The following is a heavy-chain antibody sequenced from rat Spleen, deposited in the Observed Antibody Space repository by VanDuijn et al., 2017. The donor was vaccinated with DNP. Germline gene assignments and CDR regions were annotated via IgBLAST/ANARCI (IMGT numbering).Heavy chain of an antibody. V-gene: IGHV3-1*01. CDR3: ARRGYSSYIHFDY. D-gene: IGHD1-2*01. CDR1: GYSITSNY. J-gene: IGHJ2*01. Sequence: EVQLQESGPGLVKPSQSFSLTCSVTGYSITSNYWGWIRTFPGNKMEWIGHISYSGSTSYNPSLKSRISITRDTSKNLFFLQLNSVTTEDTATYFCARRGYSSYIHFDYWGQGVLVTVSS. CDR2: ISYSGST.